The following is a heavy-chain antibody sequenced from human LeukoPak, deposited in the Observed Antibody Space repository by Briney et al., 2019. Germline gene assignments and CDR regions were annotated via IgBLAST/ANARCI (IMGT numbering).Heavy chain of an antibody. D-gene: IGHD6-19*01. Sequence: PGASLRLSCAASGFTFSSYAITWVRQAPGKGLEWVSAVSGSGGNTSYADSVKGRFTISRDNSKNTLFLQMNSLRADDTAVYYCAKEGRSGWYTTLDYWGQGVLVTVSS. J-gene: IGHJ4*02. CDR1: GFTFSSYA. CDR3: AKEGRSGWYTTLDY. V-gene: IGHV3-23*01. CDR2: VSGSGGNT.